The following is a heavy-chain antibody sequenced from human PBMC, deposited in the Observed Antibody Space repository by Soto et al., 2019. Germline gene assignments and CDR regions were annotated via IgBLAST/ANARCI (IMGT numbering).Heavy chain of an antibody. CDR3: AKDNRRYFDWLFKD. J-gene: IGHJ4*02. Sequence: GGSLRLSCAASGFTFDDYAMHWVRQAPGKGLEWVSGISWNSGSIVYADSVKGRFTISRDNAKNSLYLQMNSLRAEDTALYYCAKDNRRYFDWLFKDWGQGTLVTVSS. CDR2: ISWNSGSI. V-gene: IGHV3-9*01. CDR1: GFTFDDYA. D-gene: IGHD3-9*01.